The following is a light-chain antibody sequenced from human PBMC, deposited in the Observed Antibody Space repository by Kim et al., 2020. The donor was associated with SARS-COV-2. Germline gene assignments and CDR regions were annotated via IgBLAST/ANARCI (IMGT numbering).Light chain of an antibody. CDR3: QQYNSYPWT. V-gene: IGKV1-5*03. CDR1: QSIGSW. J-gene: IGKJ1*01. Sequence: DIQMTQSPSTLSASVGDRVTITCRASQSIGSWLAWYQQKPGKTPNLLIYKASSLETRVPSRFSGSGSGTEFTLTISSLQPDDFATYYCQQYNSYPWTFGQGTKVDIK. CDR2: KAS.